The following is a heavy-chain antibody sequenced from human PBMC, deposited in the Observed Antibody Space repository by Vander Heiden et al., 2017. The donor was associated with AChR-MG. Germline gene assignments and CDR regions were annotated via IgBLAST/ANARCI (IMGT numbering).Heavy chain of an antibody. CDR3: AKGGVDYGSGSYYPY. Sequence: DVQLVESGGGSVQPGRSLRLPCAASGFTFDDYAMPLGRQAPGKGLGWVSGISWNSGSIGYADSVKGRFTISRDNAKNSLVLQMNSLRAEDTALYYCAKGGVDYGSGSYYPYWGQGTLVTVSS. CDR1: GFTFDDYA. J-gene: IGHJ4*02. V-gene: IGHV3-9*01. D-gene: IGHD3-10*01. CDR2: ISWNSGSI.